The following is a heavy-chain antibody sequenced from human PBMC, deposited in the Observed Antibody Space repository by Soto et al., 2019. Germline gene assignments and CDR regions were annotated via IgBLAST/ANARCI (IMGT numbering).Heavy chain of an antibody. Sequence: PGESLTISCKGSGYSFTSYWIGWVRQMPGKGLEWMGIIYPGDSDTRYSPSFQGQVTISADKSISTAYLQWSSLKASDTAMYYCARQAYCSGGSCYHDYWGQGTLVTVSS. D-gene: IGHD2-15*01. CDR2: IYPGDSDT. CDR1: GYSFTSYW. CDR3: ARQAYCSGGSCYHDY. J-gene: IGHJ4*02. V-gene: IGHV5-51*01.